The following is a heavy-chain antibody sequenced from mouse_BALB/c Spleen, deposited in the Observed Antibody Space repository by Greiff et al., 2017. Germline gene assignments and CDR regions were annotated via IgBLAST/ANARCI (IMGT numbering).Heavy chain of an antibody. Sequence: QVQLQQPGAELVRPGASVKLSCTASGFTFTSYWIHWVQQRPGQGLEWIGNIYPSDSYTNYNQKFKDKATLTVDKSSSTAYMQLSSPTSEDSAVYYCTREGVRRWFAYWGQGTLVTVSA. J-gene: IGHJ3*01. CDR1: GFTFTSYW. CDR3: TREGVRRWFAY. CDR2: IYPSDSYT. D-gene: IGHD2-14*01. V-gene: IGHV1-69*02.